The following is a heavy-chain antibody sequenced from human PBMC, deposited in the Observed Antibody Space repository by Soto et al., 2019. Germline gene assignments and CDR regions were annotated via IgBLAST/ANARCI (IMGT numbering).Heavy chain of an antibody. Sequence: ASVKVSCKASGYTFTSYAMHWVRQAPGQRLKWMGWINAGNGNTKYSQKFQGRVTITRDTSASTAYMELSSLRSEDTAVYYCARDVHYYDSSGYYLYYYYGMDVWGQGTTVTVSS. D-gene: IGHD3-22*01. CDR3: ARDVHYYDSSGYYLYYYYGMDV. CDR1: GYTFTSYA. V-gene: IGHV1-3*01. CDR2: INAGNGNT. J-gene: IGHJ6*02.